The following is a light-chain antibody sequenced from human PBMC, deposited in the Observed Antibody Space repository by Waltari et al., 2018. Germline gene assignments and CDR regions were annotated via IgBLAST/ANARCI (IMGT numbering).Light chain of an antibody. Sequence: EIVLTQSPGTASLSPGERVTLSCRASQSVGSSSLAWYQQKPGQPPILVIYRASRRATCIPDRFSGSGSGTDFSLTISRLEPEDFAVYYCQQHGTLPATFGQGTKVEIK. J-gene: IGKJ1*01. CDR1: QSVGSSS. CDR2: RAS. V-gene: IGKV3-20*01. CDR3: QQHGTLPAT.